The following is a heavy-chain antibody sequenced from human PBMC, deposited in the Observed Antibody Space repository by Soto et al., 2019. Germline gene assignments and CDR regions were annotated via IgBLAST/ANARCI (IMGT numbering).Heavy chain of an antibody. V-gene: IGHV1-8*01. Sequence: QVQLVQSGAEVKKPGASVKVSCKASGYTFTSYDINWVRQATGQGLEWMGWMNPNSGNTGYAQKFQGRFNMTRNTYIRTANMVLSSLRSEKTAVYYCARGLPSRSTISRVVIRYYFDDWGQGTLVTGSS. CDR2: MNPNSGNT. J-gene: IGHJ4*02. CDR1: GYTFTSYD. CDR3: ARGLPSRSTISRVVIRYYFDD. D-gene: IGHD3-3*01.